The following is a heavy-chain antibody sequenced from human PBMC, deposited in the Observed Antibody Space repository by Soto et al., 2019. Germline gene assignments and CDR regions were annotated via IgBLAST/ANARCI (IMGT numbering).Heavy chain of an antibody. CDR3: AKGGGRYCSGGSCYPFA. CDR2: IYSGSTT. Sequence: PGGSLRLSCAASGFTVLTNYMIWVRQTPGKGLEWVSVIYSGSTTFSADSVKGRFTISRDNSKNTLYLQMNNLRAEDTAVYYCAKGGGRYCSGGSCYPFAWGQGTMVTVSS. D-gene: IGHD2-15*01. V-gene: IGHV3-66*01. J-gene: IGHJ3*01. CDR1: GFTVLTNY.